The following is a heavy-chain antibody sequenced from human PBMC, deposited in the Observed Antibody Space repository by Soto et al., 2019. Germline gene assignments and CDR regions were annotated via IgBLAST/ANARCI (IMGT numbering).Heavy chain of an antibody. J-gene: IGHJ6*03. V-gene: IGHV3-64*01. CDR1: GFTLSGYA. D-gene: IGHD6-6*01. CDR2: ISSNGVGT. CDR3: ARRARPDFYYMDV. Sequence: EVQLAESGGGLAQPGGSLRLSCAASGFTLSGYAMDWVRQAPGKGLEYVSGISSNGVGTYYANSVQGRFTISRDNSKNTVYLQMGSLSPEDIAVYYCARRARPDFYYMDVWGKGTTVTVSS.